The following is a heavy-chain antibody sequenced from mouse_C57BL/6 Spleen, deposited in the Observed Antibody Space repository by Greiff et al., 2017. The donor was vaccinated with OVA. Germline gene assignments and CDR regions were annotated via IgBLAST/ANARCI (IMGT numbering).Heavy chain of an antibody. CDR2: IYPGSGST. CDR3: AEGLDAMDY. Sequence: VQLVESGAELVKPGASVKMSCKASGYTFTSYWITWVKQRPGQGLEWIGDIYPGSGSTNYNEKFKSKATLTVDTSSSTAYMQLSSLTSEDSAVYYCAEGLDAMDYWGQGTSVTVSS. V-gene: IGHV1-55*01. J-gene: IGHJ4*01. D-gene: IGHD2-4*01. CDR1: GYTFTSYW.